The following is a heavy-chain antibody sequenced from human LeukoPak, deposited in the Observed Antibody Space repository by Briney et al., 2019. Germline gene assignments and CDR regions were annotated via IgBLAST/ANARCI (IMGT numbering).Heavy chain of an antibody. V-gene: IGHV4-59*01. CDR3: ARVEEGYGSGRRENYYYYYMDV. D-gene: IGHD3-10*01. CDR2: IHYSGYT. CDR1: GTSINNYY. J-gene: IGHJ6*03. Sequence: SETLSLTCTVSGTSINNYYWSWIRQPPGKGLEWIGYIHYSGYTNSNPSLKSRVTISVDTSKKQFSLKVTSVTAADTAVYYCARVEEGYGSGRRENYYYYYMDVWGKGTTVTISS.